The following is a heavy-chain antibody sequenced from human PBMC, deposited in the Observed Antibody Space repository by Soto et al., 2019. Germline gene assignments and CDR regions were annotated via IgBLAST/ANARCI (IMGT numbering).Heavy chain of an antibody. Sequence: PSETLPLTCTVSGGSVTCGGFCWSWIRQHPGEGLEFIGYMCYSGSTNYNPSLKSRVAISIDTSKNQFSLTLTFVTAADTAVYYCASRDYGYTFNIWGQGTMVTVSS. CDR2: MCYSGST. CDR1: GGSVTCGGFC. V-gene: IGHV4-31*03. CDR3: ASRDYGYTFNI. J-gene: IGHJ3*02. D-gene: IGHD4-17*01.